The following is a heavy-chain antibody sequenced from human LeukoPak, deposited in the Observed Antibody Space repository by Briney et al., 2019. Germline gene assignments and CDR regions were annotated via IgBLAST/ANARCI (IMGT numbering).Heavy chain of an antibody. J-gene: IGHJ4*02. Sequence: XCKASGYTFTSYGISWVRQAPGQGLEWMGWISAYNGNTNYAQKLQGRVTMTTDTSTSTAYMELRSLRSDDTAVYYCARGLYYYGSGSYFMYWGQGTLVTVSS. CDR2: ISAYNGNT. V-gene: IGHV1-18*01. CDR1: GYTFTSYG. D-gene: IGHD3-10*01. CDR3: ARGLYYYGSGSYFMY.